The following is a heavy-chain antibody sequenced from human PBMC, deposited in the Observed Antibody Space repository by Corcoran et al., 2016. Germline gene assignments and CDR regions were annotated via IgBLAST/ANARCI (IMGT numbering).Heavy chain of an antibody. CDR1: GFTFSTYG. D-gene: IGHD4-4*01. Sequence: QVQLVESGGGVVQPGRSLRLSCAASGFTFSTYGMHWVRQAPGKGLEWVAVIWFDGSNKYYADSVKGRFTISRDNSKNTMYFQMSNLRAEDPAVYYWARATKQYTTDSFDYWGQGTLVTVSS. J-gene: IGHJ4*02. CDR2: IWFDGSNK. V-gene: IGHV3-33*01. CDR3: ARATKQYTTDSFDY.